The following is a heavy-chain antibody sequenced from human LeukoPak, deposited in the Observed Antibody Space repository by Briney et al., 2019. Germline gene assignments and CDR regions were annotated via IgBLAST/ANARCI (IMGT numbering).Heavy chain of an antibody. CDR1: GFTFSSYW. D-gene: IGHD5-12*01. CDR2: INSDGSST. Sequence: GGSLRLSCAASGFTFSSYWMHWVRQAPGKGLVWVSRINSDGSSTSYADSVKGRFSISRDNAKKTLYLQMNSLRAEDTAVYYCAREDYSGYDYLFRTWGQGTLVTVSS. CDR3: AREDYSGYDYLFRT. V-gene: IGHV3-74*01. J-gene: IGHJ5*02.